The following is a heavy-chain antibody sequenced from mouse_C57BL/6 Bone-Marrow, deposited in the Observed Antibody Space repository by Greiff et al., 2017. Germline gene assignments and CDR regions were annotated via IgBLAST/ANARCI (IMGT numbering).Heavy chain of an antibody. V-gene: IGHV5-4*01. CDR3: ARENGRYYYAMDY. CDR2: ISDGGSYT. D-gene: IGHD1-1*01. J-gene: IGHJ4*01. CDR1: GFTFSSYA. Sequence: DVKLVESGGGLVKPGGSLKLSCAASGFTFSSYAMSWVRQTPEKRLEWVANISDGGSYTYYPDNVKGRFTISRDNAKNNLYLQMSHLKSEDTAMYYCARENGRYYYAMDYWGQGTSVTVSS.